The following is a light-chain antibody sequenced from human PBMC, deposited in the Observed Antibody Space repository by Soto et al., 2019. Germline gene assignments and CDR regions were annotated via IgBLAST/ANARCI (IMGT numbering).Light chain of an antibody. J-gene: IGKJ5*01. V-gene: IGKV3-11*01. CDR2: DAS. Sequence: DIVMTQSPATLSVAPGERVTFSCRASQGVSRKLAWYQHKPGQAPRLLIYDASNRATGIPARFSGSGSGTDFTLTISSLEPEDFAVYYCQQRSNWPSITFGQGTRLEIK. CDR1: QGVSRK. CDR3: QQRSNWPSIT.